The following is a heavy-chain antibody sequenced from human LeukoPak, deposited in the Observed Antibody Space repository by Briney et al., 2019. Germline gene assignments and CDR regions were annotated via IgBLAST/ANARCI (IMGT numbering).Heavy chain of an antibody. CDR2: IYYSGST. J-gene: IGHJ4*02. CDR3: ARVDLSRGGGSCYFDY. V-gene: IGHV4-59*11. D-gene: IGHD2-15*01. CDR1: GGSISSHY. Sequence: SETLSLTCTVSGGSISSHYWSWIRQPPGKGLEWIGYIYYSGSTYYNPSLKSRVTISVDTSKNQFSLKLSSVTAADTAVYYCARVDLSRGGGSCYFDYWGQGTLVTVSS.